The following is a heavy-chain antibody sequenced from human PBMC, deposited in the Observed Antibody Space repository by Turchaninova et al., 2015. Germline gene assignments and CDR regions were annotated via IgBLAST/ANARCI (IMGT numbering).Heavy chain of an antibody. CDR1: GYTFTGYY. J-gene: IGHJ5*02. V-gene: IGHV1-2*06. D-gene: IGHD7-27*01. CDR2: VSPNSGGT. CDR3: ARANAQTGPPVWFDP. Sequence: GASVKVSCKASGYTFTGYYVHWVRQAPGQGLEWMGRVSPNSGGTNYAQKFQGRVTMTSDTSISTAYMELIRLTSDDTAVYYCARANAQTGPPVWFDPWGQGTLVTVSS.